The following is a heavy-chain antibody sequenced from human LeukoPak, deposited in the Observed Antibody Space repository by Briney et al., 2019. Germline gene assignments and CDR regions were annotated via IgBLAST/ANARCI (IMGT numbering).Heavy chain of an antibody. CDR2: ISRDGGST. CDR3: AKGSSSYRYAMDV. D-gene: IGHD2-2*02. V-gene: IGHV3-43*02. J-gene: IGHJ6*02. Sequence: PGGSLRLSCAASGFTFDDYAMHWVRQAPGMGLECVSLISRDGGSTYYADSVKGRFTISRDNSKNSLYPQMNSLRTEDTALYYCAKGSSSYRYAMDVWGQGTTVTVSS. CDR1: GFTFDDYA.